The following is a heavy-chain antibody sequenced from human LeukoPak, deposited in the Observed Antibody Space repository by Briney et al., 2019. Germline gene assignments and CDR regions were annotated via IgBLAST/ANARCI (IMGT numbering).Heavy chain of an antibody. CDR3: ARELPRRYFDY. D-gene: IGHD2-21*01. V-gene: IGHV4-38-2*02. CDR2: IYHSGST. CDR1: GYSISSGYY. J-gene: IGHJ4*02. Sequence: SETLSLTCTVSGYSISSGYYWAWIRQPPGKGLEWIGSIYHSGSTYYNPSLKSRVTISVDTSKNQFSLNVSSVTAADTAVYYCARELPRRYFDYWGQGTLVTVSS.